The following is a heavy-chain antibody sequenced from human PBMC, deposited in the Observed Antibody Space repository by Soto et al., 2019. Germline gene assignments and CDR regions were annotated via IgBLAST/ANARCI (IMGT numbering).Heavy chain of an antibody. Sequence: LEPLSLTCTVAGGSISSSSYYWGWIRQPPGKGLEWIGSIYYSGSTYYNPSLKSRVTISVDTSKNQFSLKLSSVTAADTAVYYCARAYYDFWSGPNWFHPWGQGTLVTVSS. D-gene: IGHD3-3*01. CDR3: ARAYYDFWSGPNWFHP. CDR1: GGSISSSSYY. J-gene: IGHJ5*02. V-gene: IGHV4-39*01. CDR2: IYYSGST.